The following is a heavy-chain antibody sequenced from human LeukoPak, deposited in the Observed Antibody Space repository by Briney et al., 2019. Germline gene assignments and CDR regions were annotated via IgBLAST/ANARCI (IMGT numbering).Heavy chain of an antibody. CDR1: GYTFTGYY. Sequence: ASVKVSCEASGYTFTGYYMHWVRQAPGQGLEWMGRINPNSGGTNYAQKFQGRVTMTRDTSISTAYKELSRLRSDDTAVYYCARPYGQQLVRENWFDPWGQGTLVTVSS. CDR3: ARPYGQQLVRENWFDP. V-gene: IGHV1-2*06. D-gene: IGHD6-13*01. CDR2: INPNSGGT. J-gene: IGHJ5*02.